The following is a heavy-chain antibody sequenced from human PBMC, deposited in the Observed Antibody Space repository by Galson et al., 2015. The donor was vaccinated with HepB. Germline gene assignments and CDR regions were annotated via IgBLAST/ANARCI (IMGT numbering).Heavy chain of an antibody. D-gene: IGHD6-6*01. CDR3: ARATKELVNFDY. J-gene: IGHJ4*02. CDR1: GYTFTGYY. Sequence: SVKVSCKASGYTFTGYYMHWVRQAPGQGLEWMGWINPNSGGTNYAQKFQGWVTMTRDTSISTAYMELSGLRSDDTAVYYCARATKELVNFDYWGQGTLVTVSS. V-gene: IGHV1-2*04. CDR2: INPNSGGT.